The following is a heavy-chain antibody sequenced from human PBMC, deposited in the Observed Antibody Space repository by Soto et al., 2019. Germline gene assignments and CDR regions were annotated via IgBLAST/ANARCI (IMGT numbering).Heavy chain of an antibody. CDR3: AREVPATALDY. V-gene: IGHV3-23*01. D-gene: IGHD2-2*01. Sequence: VGSLRLSCVVSGFTFSNYGMSWVRQAPGKGLEWVASISGAGGRIYNEDSVKGRFTISRDNSKNSVYLQMNSLRAEDTAVYYCAREVPATALDYWGQGTLVTVSS. J-gene: IGHJ4*02. CDR1: GFTFSNYG. CDR2: ISGAGGRI.